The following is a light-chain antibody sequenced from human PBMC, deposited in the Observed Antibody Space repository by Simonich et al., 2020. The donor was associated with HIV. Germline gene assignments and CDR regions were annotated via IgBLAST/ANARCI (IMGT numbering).Light chain of an antibody. CDR1: QSLVHSDGNTY. CDR3: MQGTHWQKT. J-gene: IGKJ1*01. Sequence: DIVMTQSPLSLPVTLGQPASISCRSSQSLVHSDGNTYLHWFQQGPGQSPRRLIYKVSNRDSGGPDRFSGSGSGTDFTLKISRVEAEDVGVYYCMQGTHWQKTFGQGTKVEIK. CDR2: KVS. V-gene: IGKV2-30*02.